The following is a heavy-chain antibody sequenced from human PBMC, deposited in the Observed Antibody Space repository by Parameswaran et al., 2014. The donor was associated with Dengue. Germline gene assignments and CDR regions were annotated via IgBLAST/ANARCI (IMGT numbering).Heavy chain of an antibody. J-gene: IGHJ6*02. CDR2: ISGSGAST. V-gene: IGHV3-23*01. Sequence: GESLKISCAASGFTFSSYVMNWVRQAPGKGLQWVSAISGSGASTYYADSVKGRFTISRDNSKNTLYLQMNSLRAEDTAVYYCAKTRGMDVWGQGTAVTVSS. CDR1: GFTFSSYV. CDR3: AKTRGMDV.